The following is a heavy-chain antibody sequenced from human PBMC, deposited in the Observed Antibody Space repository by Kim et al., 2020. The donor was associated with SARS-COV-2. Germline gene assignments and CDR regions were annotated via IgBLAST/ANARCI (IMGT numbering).Heavy chain of an antibody. Sequence: GGSLRLSCAASGFTFSSYAMSWVRQAPGKGLEWVSAISGSGGSTYYADSVKGRFTISRDNSKNTLYLQMNSLRAEDTAVYYCAKDSNYYDSSGYFLHFDYWGQGTLVTVSS. V-gene: IGHV3-23*01. CDR3: AKDSNYYDSSGYFLHFDY. CDR2: ISGSGGST. D-gene: IGHD3-22*01. CDR1: GFTFSSYA. J-gene: IGHJ4*02.